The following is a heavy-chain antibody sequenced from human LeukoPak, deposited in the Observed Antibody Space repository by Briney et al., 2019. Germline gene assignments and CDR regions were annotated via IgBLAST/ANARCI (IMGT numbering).Heavy chain of an antibody. D-gene: IGHD4-17*01. J-gene: IGHJ6*02. CDR2: ITNSGGST. CDR1: GFTFSSYD. Sequence: GGSLRLSCAASGFTFSSYDMSWVRQAPGKGLEWVSAITNSGGSTYYADSVKGRFTISRDNSKNTLYLQMNSLRAGDTAIYYCAKFNRVTTFFYGMDVWGQGTTVTVSS. V-gene: IGHV3-23*01. CDR3: AKFNRVTTFFYGMDV.